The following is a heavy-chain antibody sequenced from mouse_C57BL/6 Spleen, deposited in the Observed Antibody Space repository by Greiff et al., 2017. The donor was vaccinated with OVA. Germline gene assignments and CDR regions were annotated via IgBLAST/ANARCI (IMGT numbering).Heavy chain of an antibody. J-gene: IGHJ1*03. D-gene: IGHD2-1*01. CDR2: IDPEDGET. CDR3: AREAYGNFWYFDV. V-gene: IGHV14-2*01. CDR1: GFNIKDYY. Sequence: EVQGVESGAELVKPGASVKLSCTASGFNIKDYYMHWVKQRTEQGLEWIGRIDPEDGETKYAPKFQGKATITADTSSNTAYLQLSSLTSEDTAVYDCAREAYGNFWYFDVWGTGTTVTVSA.